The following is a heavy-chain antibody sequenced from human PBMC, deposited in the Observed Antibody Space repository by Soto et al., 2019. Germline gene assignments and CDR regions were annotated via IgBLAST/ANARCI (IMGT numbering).Heavy chain of an antibody. CDR2: INWNGGST. Sequence: EVPLVESGGGVVRPGGSLRLSCAASGFTFDDYGMSWVRQAPGKGLEWVSGINWNGGSTGYEDSVKGRFTISRDNAKNSLYLQMNSLRAEDTALYYCARLYSSAWYGPGRYWGQGTLVTVSS. CDR3: ARLYSSAWYGPGRY. J-gene: IGHJ4*02. V-gene: IGHV3-20*04. D-gene: IGHD6-19*01. CDR1: GFTFDDYG.